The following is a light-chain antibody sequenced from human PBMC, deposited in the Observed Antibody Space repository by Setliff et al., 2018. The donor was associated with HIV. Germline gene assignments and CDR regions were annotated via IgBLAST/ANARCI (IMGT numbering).Light chain of an antibody. CDR1: SSDIGRYNY. CDR2: DVS. V-gene: IGLV2-14*03. CDR3: CSYARGSTYV. J-gene: IGLJ1*01. Sequence: SALTQPASVSGSPGQSITISCTGTSSDIGRYNYVSWYQQYPGRGPTLVIFDVSERPSGVSNRFSGSKSGNTASLIISGLQPDDEADYYCCSYARGSTYVFGSGTKVT.